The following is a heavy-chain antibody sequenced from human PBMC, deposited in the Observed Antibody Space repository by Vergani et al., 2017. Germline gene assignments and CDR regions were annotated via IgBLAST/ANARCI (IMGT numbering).Heavy chain of an antibody. J-gene: IGHJ5*02. CDR2: IKYDGSKK. V-gene: IGHV3-7*01. D-gene: IGHD5-18*01. CDR3: ARSPHGYTYGGYISQFDP. Sequence: EVQLVASGGGLVQRGGSLRLSCEASGFTFSNLWMTWVRQAPGKGLEWVANIKYDGSKKNYVDSVKGRFTISRDNAKNSLYLQMNNLRVEDTAVYFCARSPHGYTYGGYISQFDPWGQGTLGTVSS. CDR1: GFTFSNLW.